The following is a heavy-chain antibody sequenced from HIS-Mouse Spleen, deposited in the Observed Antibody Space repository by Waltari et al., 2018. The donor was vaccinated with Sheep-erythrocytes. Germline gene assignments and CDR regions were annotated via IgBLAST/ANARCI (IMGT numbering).Heavy chain of an antibody. J-gene: IGHJ4*02. D-gene: IGHD1-26*01. CDR1: GFTFSSYS. Sequence: EVQLVESGGGLVKPGGSLRLSCAASGFTFSSYSMNWFRQAPGEGLEGVSSISSSSSYIYYADSVKGRFTISRDNAKNSLYLQMNSLRAEDTAVYYCARVASGATFDYWGQGTLVTVSS. CDR2: ISSSSSYI. CDR3: ARVASGATFDY. V-gene: IGHV3-21*01.